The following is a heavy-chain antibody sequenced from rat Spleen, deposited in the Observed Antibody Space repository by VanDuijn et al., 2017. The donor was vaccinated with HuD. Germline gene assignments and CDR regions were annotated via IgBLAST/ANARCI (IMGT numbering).Heavy chain of an antibody. V-gene: IGHV5-22*01. CDR2: ISYEGSST. D-gene: IGHD1-7*01. CDR3: TRSGYGSPFDY. Sequence: EVQLVESGGGLVQSGKSLKLSCAASGFAFSDYYMTWVRQAPKKGLEWVASISYEGSSTYYGDSVKGRFTISRDNAESTLYLQMDSLRSEDTATYYCTRSGYGSPFDYWGQGVMVTVSS. J-gene: IGHJ2*01. CDR1: GFAFSDYY.